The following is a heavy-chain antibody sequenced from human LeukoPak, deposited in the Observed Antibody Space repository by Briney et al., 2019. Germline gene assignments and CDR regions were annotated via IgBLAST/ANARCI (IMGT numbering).Heavy chain of an antibody. D-gene: IGHD5-12*01. Sequence: GGSLRLSCEASGFTFSTYNMNWVRQAPGKRLEWVSSITSSSSYAFYADSVKRRFTISRDNAKSSLYLQMNNLRAEDTAVYYCARDPYSGHYGNDYYYYMDVWGKGTTVTISS. CDR3: ARDPYSGHYGNDYYYYMDV. V-gene: IGHV3-21*01. CDR2: ITSSSSYA. CDR1: GFTFSTYN. J-gene: IGHJ6*03.